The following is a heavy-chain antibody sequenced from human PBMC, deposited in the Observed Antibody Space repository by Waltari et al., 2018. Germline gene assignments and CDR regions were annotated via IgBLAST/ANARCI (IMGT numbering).Heavy chain of an antibody. CDR2: INPNSGGT. D-gene: IGHD2-2*01. Sequence: QVQLVQSGAEVKKPGASVKVSCKASGYTFTGYSMHWVRHAPGQGLEWMGRINPNSGGTNYAQKFQGRVTMTRDTSISTAYMELSRLRSDDTAVYYCARVYCSSTSCYPDYWGQGTLVTVSS. CDR3: ARVYCSSTSCYPDY. J-gene: IGHJ4*02. V-gene: IGHV1-2*06. CDR1: GYTFTGYS.